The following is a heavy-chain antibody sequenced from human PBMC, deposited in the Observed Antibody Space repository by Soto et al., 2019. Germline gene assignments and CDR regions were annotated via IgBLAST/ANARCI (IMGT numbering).Heavy chain of an antibody. CDR2: IYYSGST. CDR1: GDSISSSTYY. V-gene: IGHV4-61*01. CDR3: ARLWFGELFWFDP. J-gene: IGHJ5*02. D-gene: IGHD3-10*01. Sequence: PSESLSLTCYVSGDSISSSTYYWSWIRQPPGKGLEWIGYIYYSGSTNYNRSLKSRVTISVDTSKNQFSLKLSSVTAADTAVYYCARLWFGELFWFDPWGQGTLVTVSS.